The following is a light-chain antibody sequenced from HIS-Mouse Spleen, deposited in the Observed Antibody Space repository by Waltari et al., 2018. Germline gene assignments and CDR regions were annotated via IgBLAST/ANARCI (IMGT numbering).Light chain of an antibody. V-gene: IGLV2-11*01. CDR1: SSDVCGYNY. CDR3: CSYAGSYTWV. J-gene: IGLJ3*02. CDR2: DVS. Sequence: QSALTQPRSVSGSPGQSVTISCTGTSSDVCGYNYVSWYQQKPGKAPKLMIYDVSKRPSGVPDRFSGSKSGNTASLTISGLQAEDEADYYCCSYAGSYTWVFGGGTKLTVL.